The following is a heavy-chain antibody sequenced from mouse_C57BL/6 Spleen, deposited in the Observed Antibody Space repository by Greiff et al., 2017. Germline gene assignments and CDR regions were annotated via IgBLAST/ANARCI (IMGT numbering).Heavy chain of an antibody. V-gene: IGHV1-82*01. CDR1: GYAFSSSW. Sequence: VQLQQSGPELVKPGASVKISCKASGYAFSSSWMNWVQQRPGKGLEWIGRIYPGDGDTNYNGKFKGKATLTADKSSSTAYMQLSSLTSEDSAVYFCARSPTVVAFDYWGQGTTLTVSS. D-gene: IGHD1-1*01. CDR2: IYPGDGDT. J-gene: IGHJ2*01. CDR3: ARSPTVVAFDY.